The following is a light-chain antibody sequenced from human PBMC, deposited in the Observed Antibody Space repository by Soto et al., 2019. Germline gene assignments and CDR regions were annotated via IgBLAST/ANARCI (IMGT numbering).Light chain of an antibody. V-gene: IGKV3-11*01. Sequence: EIVLTQSPATLSLSPEERATLSCRASPSVSSYLAWYQQKPGQAPRGRIEDGTNMATDIPARFSGSAAETDYTLTISSLEPEDFAVYHCQQRSNWPPGIFGQGTKVEI. J-gene: IGKJ1*01. CDR1: PSVSSY. CDR2: DGT. CDR3: QQRSNWPPGI.